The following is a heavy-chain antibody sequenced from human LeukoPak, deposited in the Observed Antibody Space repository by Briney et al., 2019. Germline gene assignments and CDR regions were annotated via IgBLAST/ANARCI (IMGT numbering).Heavy chain of an antibody. J-gene: IGHJ4*02. V-gene: IGHV3-23*01. D-gene: IGHD4-17*01. CDR3: AKSFDGVTTIDY. CDR1: GFPFSSYA. Sequence: RGGSLRLSCAASGFPFSSYAMSWVRRAPGKGLEWVSAISGSGGSTYYADSVKGRFTISRDNSKNTLYLQMNSLRAEDTAVYYCAKSFDGVTTIDYWGQGTLVTVSS. CDR2: ISGSGGST.